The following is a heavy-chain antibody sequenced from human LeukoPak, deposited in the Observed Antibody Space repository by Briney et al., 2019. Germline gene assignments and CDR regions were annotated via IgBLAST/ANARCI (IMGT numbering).Heavy chain of an antibody. CDR2: IIPIFGTA. D-gene: IGHD6-13*01. J-gene: IGHJ4*02. V-gene: IGHV1-69*13. CDR3: ARVAAAGTKMYYFDY. CDR1: GGTFSSYA. Sequence: GASVKVSCKASGGTFSSYAISWVRQAPGQGLEWMGGIIPIFGTANYAQKFQGRVTITADESTSTAYMELSSLRSEDTAVYYCARVAAAGTKMYYFDYRGQGTLVTVSS.